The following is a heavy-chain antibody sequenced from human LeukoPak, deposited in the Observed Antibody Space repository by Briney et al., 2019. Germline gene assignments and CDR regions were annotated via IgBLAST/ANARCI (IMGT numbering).Heavy chain of an antibody. CDR1: GYTLTELS. D-gene: IGHD1-26*01. V-gene: IGHV1-24*01. CDR2: FDPEDGET. J-gene: IGHJ3*02. Sequence: ASVKVSCKVSGYTLTELSMHWVRQAPGKGLEWMGGFDPEDGETIYAQKFQGRVTMTEDTSTDTAYMELSSLRSEDTAVYHCATDGGWEQGSPTDAFDIWGQGTMVTVSS. CDR3: ATDGGWEQGSPTDAFDI.